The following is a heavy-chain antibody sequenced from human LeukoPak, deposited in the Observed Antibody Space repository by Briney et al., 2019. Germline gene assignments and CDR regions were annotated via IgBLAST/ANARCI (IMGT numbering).Heavy chain of an antibody. D-gene: IGHD1-14*01. CDR3: ARVSGTTGWNTFDY. CDR1: GDSVSNKNGA. V-gene: IGHV6-1*01. J-gene: IGHJ4*02. CDR2: TYYRSKWYN. Sequence: SQTLSLTCVVSGDSVSNKNGAWNWIRQSPSRGLEWLGRTYYRSKWYNDYAESMEGRMTISQDTSKNQYSLHLNSVTPDDTAVYYCARVSGTTGWNTFDYWGRGTLVTVPS.